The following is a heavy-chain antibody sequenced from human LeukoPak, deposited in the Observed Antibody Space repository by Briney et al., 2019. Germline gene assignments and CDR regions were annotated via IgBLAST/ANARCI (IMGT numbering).Heavy chain of an antibody. J-gene: IGHJ4*02. CDR2: ISWNSGSI. CDR3: AKLEVGYYDSSGYLGGFDY. CDR1: GFTFDDYA. Sequence: GRSLRLSCAASGFTFDDYAMHWVRQAPGKGLEWVSGISWNSGSIGYADSVKGRFTISRDNAKNSLYLQMNSLRAEDTALYYCAKLEVGYYDSSGYLGGFDYWGQGTLVTVSS. V-gene: IGHV3-9*01. D-gene: IGHD3-22*01.